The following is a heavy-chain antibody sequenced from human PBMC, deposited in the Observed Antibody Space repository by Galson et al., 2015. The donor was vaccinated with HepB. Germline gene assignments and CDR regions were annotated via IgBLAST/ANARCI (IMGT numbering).Heavy chain of an antibody. CDR3: ARSNLYGDYAIGDY. J-gene: IGHJ4*02. V-gene: IGHV1-69*13. Sequence: SVKVSCKASGGTFSSYAISWVRQAPGQGLEWMGGIIPIFGTANYAQKFQGRVTITADESTSTAYVELSSLRSEDTAVYYCARSNLYGDYAIGDYWGQGTLVTVSS. D-gene: IGHD4-17*01. CDR2: IIPIFGTA. CDR1: GGTFSSYA.